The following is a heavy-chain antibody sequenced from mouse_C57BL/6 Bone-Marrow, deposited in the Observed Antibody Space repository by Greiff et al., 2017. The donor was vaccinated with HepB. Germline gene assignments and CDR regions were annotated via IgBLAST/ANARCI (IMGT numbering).Heavy chain of an antibody. CDR2: ISSGSSTI. CDR3: ARDYVYDAAWFAY. V-gene: IGHV5-17*01. J-gene: IGHJ3*01. CDR1: GFTFSDYG. Sequence: EVQLVESGGGLVKPGGSLKLSCAASGFTFSDYGMHWVRQAPEKGLEWVAYISSGSSTIYYADTVKGRFTISRDNAKNTLFLQMTSLRSEDTAMYYCARDYVYDAAWFAYWGQGTLVTVSA. D-gene: IGHD2-2*01.